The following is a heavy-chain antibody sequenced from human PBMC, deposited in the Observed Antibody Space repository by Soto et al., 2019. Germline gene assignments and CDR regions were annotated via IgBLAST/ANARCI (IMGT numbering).Heavy chain of an antibody. D-gene: IGHD5-18*01. Sequence: GGSLRLSCAASGFTFSSYGMHWVRQAPGKGLEWVAVISYDGSNKYYADSVKGRFTISRDNSKNTLYLQMNSLRAEDTAVYYCAKDLGYSYGIEHYYYGMDVWGQGTTVTVSS. V-gene: IGHV3-30*18. J-gene: IGHJ6*02. CDR3: AKDLGYSYGIEHYYYGMDV. CDR2: ISYDGSNK. CDR1: GFTFSSYG.